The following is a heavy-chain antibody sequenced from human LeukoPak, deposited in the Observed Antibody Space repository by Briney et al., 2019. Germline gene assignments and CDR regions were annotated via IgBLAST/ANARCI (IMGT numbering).Heavy chain of an antibody. D-gene: IGHD5-18*01. J-gene: IGHJ5*02. V-gene: IGHV4-59*08. CDR2: IYYSGST. CDR1: GGSISSYY. Sequence: SETLSLTCTVSGGSISSYYWSWIRQPPGKGLEWIGYIYYSGSTNYNPSLKSRVTISIDTSKNQFSLKLSSVTAADTAVYYCARSGYSYGVENWFDPWGQGTLVTVSS. CDR3: ARSGYSYGVENWFDP.